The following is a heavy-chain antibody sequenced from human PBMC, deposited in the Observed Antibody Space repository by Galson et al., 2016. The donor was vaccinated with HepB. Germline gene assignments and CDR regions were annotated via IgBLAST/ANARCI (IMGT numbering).Heavy chain of an antibody. Sequence: LRLSCAASGVTFSSYWMTWVRQRPGKAPEWLGYIYYSGTSNSNPSPKSLITMSVDRSKNQFSLRLSPVTAADTAVYYCARVRAHLYDASGYHGGHVFDIWGQGTMVTVSS. V-gene: IGHV4-31*01. J-gene: IGHJ3*02. D-gene: IGHD3-22*01. CDR2: IYYSGTS. CDR3: ARVRAHLYDASGYHGGHVFDI. CDR1: GVTFSSYW.